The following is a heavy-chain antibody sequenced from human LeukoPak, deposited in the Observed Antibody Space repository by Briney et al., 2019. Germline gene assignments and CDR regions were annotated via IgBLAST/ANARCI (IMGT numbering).Heavy chain of an antibody. CDR1: GFTFSSYG. CDR3: WYYYGSDEGYCFDY. Sequence: PGGSLRLSCAASGFTFSSYGMHWVRQAPGKGLEWVAFIRYDGSNKYYADSVKGRFTISRDNSKNTLYLQMNSLRTEDTAVYYCWYYYGSDEGYCFDYWGQGTLVTVSS. J-gene: IGHJ4*02. V-gene: IGHV3-30*02. CDR2: IRYDGSNK. D-gene: IGHD3-10*01.